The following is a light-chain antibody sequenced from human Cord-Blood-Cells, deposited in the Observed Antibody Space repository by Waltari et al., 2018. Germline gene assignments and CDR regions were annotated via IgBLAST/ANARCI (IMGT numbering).Light chain of an antibody. Sequence: DIVFTQSPAPLSLSPGERANLYCRASQSVSSYLAWYQQKPGQAPRLLIYDASNRATGIPARFSGSGSGTDFTLTISSLEPEDFAVYYCQQRSNWPPLTFGGGTKVEIK. J-gene: IGKJ4*01. CDR2: DAS. CDR3: QQRSNWPPLT. CDR1: QSVSSY. V-gene: IGKV3-11*01.